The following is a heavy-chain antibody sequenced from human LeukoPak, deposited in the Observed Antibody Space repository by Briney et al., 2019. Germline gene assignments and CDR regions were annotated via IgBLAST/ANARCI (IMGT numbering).Heavy chain of an antibody. CDR2: ISYDGSNK. Sequence: GRSLRLSCAASGFTFRSHAMHWVRQAPGKGLEWVAVISYDGSNKYYADSVEGRFTISRDNSKNTLYLQMNSLRAEDTAVYYCARDSLYCSSTSCPIDYWGQGTLVTVSS. V-gene: IGHV3-30*04. J-gene: IGHJ4*02. CDR1: GFTFRSHA. D-gene: IGHD2-2*01. CDR3: ARDSLYCSSTSCPIDY.